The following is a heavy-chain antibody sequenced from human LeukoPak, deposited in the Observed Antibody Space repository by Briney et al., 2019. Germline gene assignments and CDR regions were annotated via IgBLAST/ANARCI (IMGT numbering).Heavy chain of an antibody. CDR3: ARLVPAAIIDY. J-gene: IGHJ4*02. CDR1: GFTFSSYS. Sequence: GRSLRLSCAASGFTFSSYSMNWVRQAPGKGLEWVSSISSSSSYIYYADSVKGRFTISRDNAKNSLYLQMNSLRAEDTAVYYCARLVPAAIIDYWGQGTLVTVSS. CDR2: ISSSSSYI. V-gene: IGHV3-21*01. D-gene: IGHD2-2*01.